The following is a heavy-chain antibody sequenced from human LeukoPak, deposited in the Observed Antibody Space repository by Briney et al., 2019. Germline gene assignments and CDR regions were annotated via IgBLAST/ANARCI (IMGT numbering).Heavy chain of an antibody. D-gene: IGHD6-19*01. CDR2: IYGSGST. CDR1: GDSLSSHF. CDR3: ARNVGWYSHDS. Sequence: SETLSLTCTASGDSLSSHFWSWIRQPPGKGLEWIGYIYGSGSTNYDPSLKSRVTISEDTSKNHFSLKLTSVTAADTAVYYCARNVGWYSHDSWGQGTLVTVSS. J-gene: IGHJ4*02. V-gene: IGHV4-59*08.